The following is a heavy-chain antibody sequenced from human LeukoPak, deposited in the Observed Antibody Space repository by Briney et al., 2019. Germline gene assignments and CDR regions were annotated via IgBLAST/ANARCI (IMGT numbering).Heavy chain of an antibody. V-gene: IGHV4-34*01. J-gene: IGHJ3*02. CDR3: ARETSKGDDAFDI. CDR1: GGSFSSYY. D-gene: IGHD3-16*01. Sequence: PSETLSLTCAVYGGSFSSYYWTWIRQPPGKGLGWIGEINHSGTTNYNPSLKSRLTISMDTPKNQFSLKLTSVTAADTAVYYCARETSKGDDAFDIWGQGTMVTVSS. CDR2: INHSGTT.